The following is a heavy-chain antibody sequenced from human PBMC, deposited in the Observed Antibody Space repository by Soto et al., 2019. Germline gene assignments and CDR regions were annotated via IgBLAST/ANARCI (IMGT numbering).Heavy chain of an antibody. J-gene: IGHJ4*02. CDR1: GFTFGRYD. V-gene: IGHV3-23*01. CDR3: ARWSYLDY. D-gene: IGHD3-3*01. Sequence: AGGSLRLSSAASGFTFGRYDRSWVRQAPGKGLESVSTKRGSDGKTVYAAAVKGRFSISRDTSQNTLYLQMTSLRADDTAIYYCARWSYLDYWGQGTRVTVSS. CDR2: KRGSDGKT.